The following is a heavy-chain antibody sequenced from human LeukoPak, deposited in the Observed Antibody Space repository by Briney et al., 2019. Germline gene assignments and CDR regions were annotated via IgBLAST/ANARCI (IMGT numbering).Heavy chain of an antibody. CDR1: GFTFSSYA. CDR2: ISGSGGTT. D-gene: IGHD3-10*01. Sequence: GGSLRLSCTASGFTFSSYAMSWVRQAAGKGLEWVSGISGSGGTTYYADSVKGHFTISRDNSENTLYLQMSSLRAEDTAVYYCAKFYGSHYYYYGMDVWGKGTTVTVSS. CDR3: AKFYGSHYYYYGMDV. V-gene: IGHV3-23*01. J-gene: IGHJ6*04.